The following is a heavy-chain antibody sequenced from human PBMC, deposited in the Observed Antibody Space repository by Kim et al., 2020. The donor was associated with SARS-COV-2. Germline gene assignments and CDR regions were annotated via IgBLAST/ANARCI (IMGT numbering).Heavy chain of an antibody. CDR2: IYYSGST. D-gene: IGHD6-13*01. V-gene: IGHV4-31*03. J-gene: IGHJ4*02. CDR3: ARAHSWGSIAALGAVDY. Sequence: SETLSLTCTVSGGSISSGGYYWSWIRQHPGKGLEWIGYIYYSGSTYYNPSLKSRVTISVDTSKNQFSLKLSSVTAADTAVYYCARAHSWGSIAALGAVDYWGQGTLVTVSS. CDR1: GGSISSGGYY.